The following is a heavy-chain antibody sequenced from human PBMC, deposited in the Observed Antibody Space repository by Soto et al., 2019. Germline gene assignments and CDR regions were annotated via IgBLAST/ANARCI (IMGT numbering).Heavy chain of an antibody. Sequence: PGGSLRLSCEASGFTFSSYSMNWVRQTPGKGLEWVSSISSSGSHIYYADSVKGRFTISRDNAKKSLFLQMNSLRAEDTAVYYCARDGFDSSSAFDYWGQGTLVTVSS. CDR2: ISSSGSHI. CDR3: ARDGFDSSSAFDY. J-gene: IGHJ4*02. V-gene: IGHV3-21*01. D-gene: IGHD6-6*01. CDR1: GFTFSSYS.